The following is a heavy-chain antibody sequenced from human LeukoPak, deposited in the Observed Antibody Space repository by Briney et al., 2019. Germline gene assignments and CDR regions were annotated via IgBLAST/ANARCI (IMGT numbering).Heavy chain of an antibody. V-gene: IGHV3-15*01. D-gene: IGHD2-21*02. CDR1: GSSISGYY. Sequence: ETLSLTCSVSGSSISGYYWSWIRQPPGKGLEWVGRIKSKTDGGTTDYAAPVKGRFTISRDDSKNTLYLQMNSLKTEDTAVYYCTTVWNCGGDCSDAFDIWGQGTMVTVSS. CDR3: TTVWNCGGDCSDAFDI. CDR2: IKSKTDGGTT. J-gene: IGHJ3*02.